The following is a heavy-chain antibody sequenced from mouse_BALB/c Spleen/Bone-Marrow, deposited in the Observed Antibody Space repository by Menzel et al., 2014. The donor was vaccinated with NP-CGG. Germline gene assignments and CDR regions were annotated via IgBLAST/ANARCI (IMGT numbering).Heavy chain of an antibody. V-gene: IGHV1-14*01. D-gene: IGHD2-10*02. CDR2: INPYNDGT. CDR3: AIGEYGNVYYAMYY. Sequence: EVQRVESGPELVKPGASVKMSCKASGYTFTGYVMHWVKQKPGQGLEWIGYINPYNDGTKYNEKFKGKATLTSDKSSSTTYMDLSSLTSEDSAFYYCAIGEYGNVYYAMYYWVQGTSVTVSS. J-gene: IGHJ4*01. CDR1: GYTFTGYV.